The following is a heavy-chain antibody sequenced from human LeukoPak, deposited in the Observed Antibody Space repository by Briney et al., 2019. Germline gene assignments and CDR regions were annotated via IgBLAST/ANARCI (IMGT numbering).Heavy chain of an antibody. D-gene: IGHD3-3*01. CDR2: IYSAGGT. CDR3: ARFLGRITISGVVPYGMDV. J-gene: IGHJ6*02. CDR1: GFTVSSNY. Sequence: GGSLRLSCAASGFTVSSNYMTWVRQAPGKGLEWVSLIYSAGGTYYTDSVKGRFTISRHSSKNTLYLQMNSLRGEDTAVYYWARFLGRITISGVVPYGMDVWGQGTTVTVSS. V-gene: IGHV3-53*04.